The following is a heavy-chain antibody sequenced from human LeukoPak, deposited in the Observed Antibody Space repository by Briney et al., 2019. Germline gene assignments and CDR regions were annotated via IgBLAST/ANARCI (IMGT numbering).Heavy chain of an antibody. CDR2: IYYSGST. Sequence: SETLSLTCTVSGGSISSYYWSWIRQPPGKGLEWIGYIYYSGSTNYNPSLKSRVTISVDTSKNQFSLKLSSVTAADTAVYYCARTLDYYDSSGMGYYMDVWGKGTTVTISS. J-gene: IGHJ6*03. D-gene: IGHD3-22*01. CDR3: ARTLDYYDSSGMGYYMDV. V-gene: IGHV4-59*01. CDR1: GGSISSYY.